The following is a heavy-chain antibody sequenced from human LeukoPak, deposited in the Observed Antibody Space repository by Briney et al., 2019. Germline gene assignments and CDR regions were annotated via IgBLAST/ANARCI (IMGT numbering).Heavy chain of an antibody. Sequence: ASVKASCKASGYTFTTYDINWVRQAPGQGLEWMGWMNPKSGNTGVAQKVQGRLTMTRNSSTTTAYMELRGLRFEDTAVYYCTRGRGWLAPFDFWGQGTLVTVSS. D-gene: IGHD3-22*01. CDR1: GYTFTTYD. V-gene: IGHV1-8*01. CDR3: TRGRGWLAPFDF. CDR2: MNPKSGNT. J-gene: IGHJ4*02.